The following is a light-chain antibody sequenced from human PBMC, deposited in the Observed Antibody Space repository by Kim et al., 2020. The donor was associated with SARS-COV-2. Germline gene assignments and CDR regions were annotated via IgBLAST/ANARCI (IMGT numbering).Light chain of an antibody. Sequence: ASVGDRVTITCQASQDINSFVNWYQQTPGKAPKLLIYDASNLETGVPSRFSGSGSGTDFTFTISSLQPEDIATYYCQQHDNLPITFGQGKRLEIK. CDR2: DAS. V-gene: IGKV1-33*01. CDR3: QQHDNLPIT. J-gene: IGKJ5*01. CDR1: QDINSF.